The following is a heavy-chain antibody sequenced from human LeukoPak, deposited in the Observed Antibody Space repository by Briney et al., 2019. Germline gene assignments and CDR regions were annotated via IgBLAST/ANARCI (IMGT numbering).Heavy chain of an antibody. D-gene: IGHD3-22*01. CDR1: GFTVSSNY. CDR3: AGDHYYDSSGLYYFDY. J-gene: IGHJ4*02. V-gene: IGHV3-53*01. Sequence: GGSLRLSCAASGFTVSSNYMSWVRQAPGKGLEWVSVTYSGGSTYYADSVKGRFTISRDNSKNTLYLQMNSLRAEDTAVYYCAGDHYYDSSGLYYFDYWGQGTLVTVSS. CDR2: TYSGGST.